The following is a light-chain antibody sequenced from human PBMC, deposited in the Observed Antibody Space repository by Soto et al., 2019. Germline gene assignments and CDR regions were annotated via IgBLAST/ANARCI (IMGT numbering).Light chain of an antibody. CDR3: QSYDSSLSGVV. CDR1: NSNIGAGYD. V-gene: IGLV1-40*01. CDR2: GNS. Sequence: QSVLTQPPSVSGAPGQRVTISCTGSNSNIGAGYDVHWYQQLPGTAPKLLIYGNSNRPSGVPDRFSGSKSGTSGSLAITGLQAEDEADYYCQSYDSSLSGVVFGGGTQLTVL. J-gene: IGLJ2*01.